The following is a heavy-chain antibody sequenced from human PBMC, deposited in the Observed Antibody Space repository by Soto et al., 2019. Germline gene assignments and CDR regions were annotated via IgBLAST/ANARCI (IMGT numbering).Heavy chain of an antibody. CDR2: ISNRGDT. Sequence: EVQLVESGGGLVQPGGSLRLSCTASGFIVSDTYVNWVRQAPGKGLEWVSVISNRGDTHYADSVRGRFSLSRDISDNTLHLHMNNLRVEDTAVYYCAREPRYCRGGSCSITGDAYDIWGQGIMVTVSS. CDR1: GFIVSDTY. CDR3: AREPRYCRGGSCSITGDAYDI. D-gene: IGHD2-15*01. V-gene: IGHV3-66*01. J-gene: IGHJ3*02.